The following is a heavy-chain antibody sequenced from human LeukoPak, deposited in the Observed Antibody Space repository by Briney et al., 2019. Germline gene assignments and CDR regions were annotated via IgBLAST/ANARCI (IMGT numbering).Heavy chain of an antibody. Sequence: PGRSLRLSCAASGFTFSSYALYWVRQAPGKGLEWVAVVSYDGSNKYYADSVKGRFAISRDNSKNTLYVQMNSLRAEDTAMYYCTRDGYGSNSGGLLDYWGQGTLVTVSS. D-gene: IGHD4-23*01. CDR1: GFTFSSYA. J-gene: IGHJ4*02. V-gene: IGHV3-30*09. CDR2: VSYDGSNK. CDR3: TRDGYGSNSGGLLDY.